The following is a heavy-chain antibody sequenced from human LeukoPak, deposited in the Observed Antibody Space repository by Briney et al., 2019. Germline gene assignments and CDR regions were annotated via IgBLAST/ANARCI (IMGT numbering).Heavy chain of an antibody. CDR3: ARLGGIVTGYALDY. Sequence: SETLSLTCTASGVSISSGSYYWSWIRPPAGKGLEWIGRIYTSGSTNYIPSLKSRVTISVDTSKNQFSLKLSSVTAADTAVYYCARLGGIVTGYALDYWGQGTLVSVSS. D-gene: IGHD3-9*01. J-gene: IGHJ4*02. CDR1: GVSISSGSYY. CDR2: IYTSGST. V-gene: IGHV4-61*02.